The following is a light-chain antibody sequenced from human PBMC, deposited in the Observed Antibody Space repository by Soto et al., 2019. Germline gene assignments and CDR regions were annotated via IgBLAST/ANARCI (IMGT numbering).Light chain of an antibody. CDR3: QQLNGSPPIT. Sequence: DIQLSQSPSLLSASIGDRVTITCRASQDLDNYLAWYRQTPGEAPKLLIYGAYTLQSGVPRRFSGSGSGTEFSLTISSLQPEDCAINYCQQLNGSPPITFCQGTRVDIK. CDR2: GAY. J-gene: IGKJ5*01. CDR1: QDLDNY. V-gene: IGKV1-9*01.